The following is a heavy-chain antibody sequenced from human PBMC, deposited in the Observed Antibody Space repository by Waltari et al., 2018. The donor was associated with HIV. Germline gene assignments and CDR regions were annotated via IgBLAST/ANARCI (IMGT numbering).Heavy chain of an antibody. Sequence: QLQLQESGPGLVKPSEPLSLTCTVPVGSVSSRSYFWGWIRQPPGKGLEWVGRIYYTGRAYYNPSLKSRVTISVDTSKNQFSLKVTSVTAADTAVYYCARHALRVGAAYWNFDLWGRGTLVTVSS. CDR2: IYYTGRA. J-gene: IGHJ2*01. D-gene: IGHD1-26*01. V-gene: IGHV4-39*01. CDR1: VGSVSSRSYF. CDR3: ARHALRVGAAYWNFDL.